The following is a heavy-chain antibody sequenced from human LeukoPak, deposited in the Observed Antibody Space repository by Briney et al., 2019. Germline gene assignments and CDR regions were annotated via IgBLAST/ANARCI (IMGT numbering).Heavy chain of an antibody. CDR3: ARGSMQYYYYYMDV. CDR2: IYYSGST. J-gene: IGHJ6*03. CDR1: GGSISSYY. V-gene: IGHV4-59*12. Sequence: PSETLSLTCTVSGGSISSYYWSWIRQPPGKGLEGIGYIYYSGSTNYNPSLKSRVTMSVDTSKKQFSLKLSSVTAADTAVYYCARGSMQYYYYYMDVWGKGTTVTISS.